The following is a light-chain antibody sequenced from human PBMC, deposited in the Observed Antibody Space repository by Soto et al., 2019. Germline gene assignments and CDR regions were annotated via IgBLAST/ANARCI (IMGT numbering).Light chain of an antibody. V-gene: IGLV2-14*01. CDR2: EVS. CDR1: ISDVGGYNY. CDR3: SSYTSSSTYV. Sequence: QPALTQPSSVSGYPGQSITISCTGTISDVGGYNYVSWYQQHPGKAPKLMIYEVSNRPSGVSNRFSGSKSGNTASLTISGLQAEDEADYYCSSYTSSSTYVYGTGTKVTVL. J-gene: IGLJ1*01.